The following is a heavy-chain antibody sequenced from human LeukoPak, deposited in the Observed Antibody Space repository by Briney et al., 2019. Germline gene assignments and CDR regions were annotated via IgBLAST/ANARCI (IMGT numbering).Heavy chain of an antibody. V-gene: IGHV3-7*01. D-gene: IGHD2-2*01. CDR3: AREVTRYCSSTTCLIFDY. J-gene: IGHJ4*02. CDR1: GFTFSSYW. Sequence: GSLRLSCAASGFTFSSYWMSWVRQAPGKGLEWVANIKQDGSEKYYVDSVKGRFTISRDNAKNSLYLQMNSLRAEDTAVYYCAREVTRYCSSTTCLIFDYWGQGTLVTVSS. CDR2: IKQDGSEK.